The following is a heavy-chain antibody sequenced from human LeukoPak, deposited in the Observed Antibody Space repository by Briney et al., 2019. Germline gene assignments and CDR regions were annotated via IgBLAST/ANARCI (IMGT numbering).Heavy chain of an antibody. D-gene: IGHD3-9*01. CDR1: GFTFSSYA. J-gene: IGHJ4*02. CDR2: MSTNGGYT. Sequence: GGSLRLSGAASGFTFSSYAMHWVRQAPGRGLEYVSAMSTNGGYTHYANSVKGRFTISRDNSKNTLYLQMGSLRAEDTAVYYCARGLGDDILTGYHYWGQGTLVTVSS. CDR3: ARGLGDDILTGYHY. V-gene: IGHV3-64*01.